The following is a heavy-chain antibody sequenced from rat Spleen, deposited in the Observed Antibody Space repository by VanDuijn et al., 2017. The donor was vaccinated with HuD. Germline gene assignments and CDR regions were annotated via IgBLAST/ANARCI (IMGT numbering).Heavy chain of an antibody. Sequence: EVQLVESGGGLVQPGRSLKLSCAASGFTFSTFPMAWVRQPPGKGLEWVATIIYDGSSTYYPDSVKGRFTISRDNAESTLYLQMNSLRSEDTATYYCTREGSVGWFAYWGQGTLVTVSS. CDR3: TREGSVGWFAY. V-gene: IGHV5-46*01. J-gene: IGHJ3*01. CDR1: GFTFSTFP. D-gene: IGHD1-8*01. CDR2: IIYDGSST.